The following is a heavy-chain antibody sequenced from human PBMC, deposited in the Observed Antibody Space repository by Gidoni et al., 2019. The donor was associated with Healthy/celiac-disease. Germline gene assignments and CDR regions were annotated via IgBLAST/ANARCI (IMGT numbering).Heavy chain of an antibody. CDR3: ARTSYSFSFDP. V-gene: IGHV4-31*03. J-gene: IGHJ5*02. CDR2: IYYSGNT. D-gene: IGHD2-2*02. CDR1: GGSISSGGYY. Sequence: QVQLQESGPGLVRPAQTLSLTCTVPGGSISSGGYYWSWIRQHPWKGLEWIGYIYYSGNTYYNPALKSRVTLSVDTSKNQFSLKLSSVTAADTAVYYCARTSYSFSFDPWGQGTLVTVSS.